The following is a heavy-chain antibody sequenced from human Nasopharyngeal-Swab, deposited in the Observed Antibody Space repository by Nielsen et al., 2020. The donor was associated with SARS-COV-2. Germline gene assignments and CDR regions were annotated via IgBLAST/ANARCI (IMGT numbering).Heavy chain of an antibody. V-gene: IGHV3-64D*09. Sequence: GGSLRLSCSASGFTFSSYAMHWVRQAPGQGLEYVSAISSNGGSTYYADSVKGRFTISRDNSKNTLYLQMSSLRAEDTAVYYCVKPQDIVVVPAAITPIDAFDIWGQGTMVTVSS. CDR3: VKPQDIVVVPAAITPIDAFDI. D-gene: IGHD2-2*01. CDR2: ISSNGGST. J-gene: IGHJ3*02. CDR1: GFTFSSYA.